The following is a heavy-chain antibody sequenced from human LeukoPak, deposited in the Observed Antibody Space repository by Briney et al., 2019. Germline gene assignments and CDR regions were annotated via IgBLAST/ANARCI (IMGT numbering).Heavy chain of an antibody. V-gene: IGHV3-23*01. CDR3: AKDRRSSSLYFDY. CDR1: GFTFSSYA. CDR2: ISGSSGST. J-gene: IGHJ4*02. D-gene: IGHD6-13*01. Sequence: GGSLRLSCAASGFTFSSYAMSWVRQAPGKGLEWVSAISGSSGSTYYADSVKGRFTISRDNSKNTLYLQMSSLRAEDTAVYYCAKDRRSSSLYFDYWGQGTLVTVSS.